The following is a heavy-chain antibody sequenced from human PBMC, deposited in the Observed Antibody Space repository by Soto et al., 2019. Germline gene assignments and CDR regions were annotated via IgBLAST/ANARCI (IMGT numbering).Heavy chain of an antibody. V-gene: IGHV5-51*01. CDR1: GYSFTSYW. CDR2: IYPGDSDT. J-gene: IGHJ6*03. D-gene: IGHD6-6*01. Sequence: PGESLKISCKGSGYSFTSYWIGWVRQMPGKGLEWMGIIYPGDSDTRYSPSFQGQVTISADKSISTAYLQWSSLKASDTAMYYCAKYSSPIKAHYYYYYMDVWGKGTTVTVSS. CDR3: AKYSSPIKAHYYYYYMDV.